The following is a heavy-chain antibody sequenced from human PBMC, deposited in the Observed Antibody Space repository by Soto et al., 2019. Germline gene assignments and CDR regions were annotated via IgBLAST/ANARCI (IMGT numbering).Heavy chain of an antibody. CDR3: AKGSAGSLHYYFDS. Sequence: GGSLRLSCAASGFTFSSYAMSWVRQAPGKGLEWVSAITGFGRNTFSADSVEGRFTISRDNSKNTLFLQMNSLRAEDTAGYYCAKGSAGSLHYYFDSWGQGTPVTVSS. CDR2: ITGFGRNT. J-gene: IGHJ4*02. V-gene: IGHV3-23*01. CDR1: GFTFSSYA. D-gene: IGHD3-3*01.